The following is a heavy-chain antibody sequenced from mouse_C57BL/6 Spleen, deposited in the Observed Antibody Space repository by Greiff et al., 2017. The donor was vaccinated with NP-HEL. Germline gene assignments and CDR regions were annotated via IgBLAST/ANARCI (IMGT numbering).Heavy chain of an antibody. D-gene: IGHD1-1*01. J-gene: IGHJ2*01. CDR2: IYPGDGDT. CDR1: GYAFSSSW. V-gene: IGHV1-82*01. CDR3: ARSVGGDY. Sequence: QVQLQQSGPELVKPGASVKISCKASGYAFSSSWMNWVKQRPGKGLEWIGRIYPGDGDTNYNGKFKGKATLTADKSSSTAYMQLSSLTSEDSAVYFCARSVGGDYWGQGTTLTVSS.